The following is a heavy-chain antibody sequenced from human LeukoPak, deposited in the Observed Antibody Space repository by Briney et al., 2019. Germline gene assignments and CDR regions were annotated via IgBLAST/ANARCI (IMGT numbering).Heavy chain of an antibody. J-gene: IGHJ4*02. CDR2: INPNSGGT. Sequence: ASVKVSCKASGYTFTGSFLHWVRRAPGQGFEWMGWINPNSGGTYYTQRFQGRVTMTRDTSISTAYMELSSLRSDDTAVYYCARAQSLTAPAGTFANSWGQGTLVTVSS. CDR1: GYTFTGSF. D-gene: IGHD6-13*01. V-gene: IGHV1-2*02. CDR3: ARAQSLTAPAGTFANS.